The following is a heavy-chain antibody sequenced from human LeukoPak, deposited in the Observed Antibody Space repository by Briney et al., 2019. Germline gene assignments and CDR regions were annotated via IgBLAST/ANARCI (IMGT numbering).Heavy chain of an antibody. CDR2: INWNGGST. D-gene: IGHD3-22*01. Sequence: PGGSLRLSCAGSGFTFDYYGMTWVRQAPGKGLEWVSGINWNGGSTDYADSVNGRFTISRDNAKNSLYLQMNSLRAEDTALYYCARDRYYDTSGFLDYWGQGTLLTVSS. V-gene: IGHV3-20*04. CDR1: GFTFDYYG. CDR3: ARDRYYDTSGFLDY. J-gene: IGHJ4*02.